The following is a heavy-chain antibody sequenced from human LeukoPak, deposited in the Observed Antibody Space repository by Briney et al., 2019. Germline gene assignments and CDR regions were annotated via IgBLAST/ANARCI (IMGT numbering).Heavy chain of an antibody. CDR1: GFTFRRYG. J-gene: IGHJ1*01. V-gene: IGHV3-30*18. CDR2: ISYDGTNK. Sequence: GGSLRLSCAASGFTFRRYGMHWVRQAPGKGLGGVAVISYDGTNKYYADSVKGRFTISRDNSKSTMYLQMNSLRAEDAAVYYCAKESGSRSYGAYFPHWGQGTLVTVSS. CDR3: AKESGSRSYGAYFPH. D-gene: IGHD6-13*01.